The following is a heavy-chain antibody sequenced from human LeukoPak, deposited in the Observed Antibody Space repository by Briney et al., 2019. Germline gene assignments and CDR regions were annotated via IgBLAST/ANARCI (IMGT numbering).Heavy chain of an antibody. J-gene: IGHJ4*02. Sequence: ASVKVSCKVSGYTLTELSMHWVRQAPGKGLEWMGGFDPEDGETIYAQKFQGRVTMTEDTSTDTAYMELSSLRSEDTAVYYCATDRGAVGATGGRIFDYWGQGTLVTVSS. V-gene: IGHV1-24*01. CDR1: GYTLTELS. CDR3: ATDRGAVGATGGRIFDY. D-gene: IGHD1-26*01. CDR2: FDPEDGET.